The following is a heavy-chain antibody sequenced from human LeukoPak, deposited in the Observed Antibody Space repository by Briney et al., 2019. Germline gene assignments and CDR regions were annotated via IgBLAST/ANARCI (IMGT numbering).Heavy chain of an antibody. D-gene: IGHD3-22*01. CDR3: ARDGLQAYYDSSGFFDY. V-gene: IGHV3-21*01. CDR2: ISGSSSFI. CDR1: GFTFSSYN. Sequence: KPGGSLRLSCAASGFTFSSYNVNWVRQAPGKGLEWVSSISGSSSFISYADSMQGRFTISRDNARNSLYLQMNSLRAEDTAVYYCARDGLQAYYDSSGFFDYWGQGTLVTVSS. J-gene: IGHJ4*02.